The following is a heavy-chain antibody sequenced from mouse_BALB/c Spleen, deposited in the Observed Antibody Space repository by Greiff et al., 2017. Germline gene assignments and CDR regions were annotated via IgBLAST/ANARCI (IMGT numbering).Heavy chain of an antibody. J-gene: IGHJ1*01. CDR2: ISSGGSYT. CDR1: GFTFSSYG. Sequence: EVMLVESGGDLVKPGGSLKLSCAASGFTFSSYGMSWVRQTPDKRLEWVATISSGGSYTYYPDSVKGRFTISRDNAKNTLYLQMSSLKSEDTAMYYCARQSGSSYGWYFDVWGAGTTVTVSS. CDR3: ARQSGSSYGWYFDV. V-gene: IGHV5-6*01. D-gene: IGHD1-1*01.